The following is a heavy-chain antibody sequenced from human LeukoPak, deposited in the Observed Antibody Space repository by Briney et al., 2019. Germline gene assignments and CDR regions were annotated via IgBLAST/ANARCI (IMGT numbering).Heavy chain of an antibody. CDR2: ISWNSGSI. J-gene: IGHJ4*02. Sequence: GGSLRLSCAASGFTVSSNYMSWVRQAPGKGLEWVSGISWNSGSIGYADSVKGRFTISRDNAKNSLYLQMNSLRAEDTALYYCAKEAMVRGVTSPFDYWGQGTLVTVSS. CDR1: GFTVSSNY. CDR3: AKEAMVRGVTSPFDY. D-gene: IGHD3-10*01. V-gene: IGHV3-9*01.